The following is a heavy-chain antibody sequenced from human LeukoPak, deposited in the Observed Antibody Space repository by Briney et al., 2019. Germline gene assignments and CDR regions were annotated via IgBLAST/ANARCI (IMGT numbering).Heavy chain of an antibody. D-gene: IGHD6-13*01. Sequence: SETLSLTCTISGGSISSHYWSWIRQPPGKGLEWIGYIYYSGSTNYNPSLKSRVTISVDTSKNQFSLKLSSVTAADTAVYYCARSQGSSSWYPGDYWGQGTLVTVSS. J-gene: IGHJ4*02. V-gene: IGHV4-59*11. CDR1: GGSISSHY. CDR3: ARSQGSSSWYPGDY. CDR2: IYYSGST.